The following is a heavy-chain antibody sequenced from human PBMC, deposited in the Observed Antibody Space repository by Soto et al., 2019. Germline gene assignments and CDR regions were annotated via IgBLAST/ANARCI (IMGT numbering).Heavy chain of an antibody. CDR3: ARAGCSGGSCYTYYGMDV. V-gene: IGHV3-30-3*01. J-gene: IGHJ6*02. CDR1: GFTFSSYA. CDR2: ISYDGSNK. D-gene: IGHD2-15*01. Sequence: GGSLRLSCAASGFTFSSYAMHWVRQAPGKGLEWVAVISYDGSNKYYADSVKGRFTISRDNSKNTLYLQMNSLRAEDTAVYYCARAGCSGGSCYTYYGMDVWGQGTTVTVSS.